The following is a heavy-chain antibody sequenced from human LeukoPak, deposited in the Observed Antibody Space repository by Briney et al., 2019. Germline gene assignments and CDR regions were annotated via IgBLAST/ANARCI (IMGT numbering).Heavy chain of an antibody. D-gene: IGHD3-3*01. J-gene: IGHJ5*02. Sequence: SETLSLTCTVSGYSISSGYYWGWIRQPPGKGLEWIGSIYHSGSTYYNPSLKSRVTISVDTSKNQFSLKLSSVTAADTAVYYCARGATPKTAYDFWSGYYHAWAGSWFDPWGQGTLVTVSS. V-gene: IGHV4-38-2*02. CDR1: GYSISSGYY. CDR3: ARGATPKTAYDFWSGYYHAWAGSWFDP. CDR2: IYHSGST.